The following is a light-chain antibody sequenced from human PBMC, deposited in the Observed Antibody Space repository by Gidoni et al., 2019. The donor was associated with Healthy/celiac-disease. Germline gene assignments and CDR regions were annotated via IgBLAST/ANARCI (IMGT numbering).Light chain of an antibody. CDR3: QQYNSYSPYS. V-gene: IGKV1-5*03. J-gene: IGKJ2*03. Sequence: SASVGDRVTITCRASQSISSRLAWYQQKPGKAPKLLIYKASSLESGVPSRFSGSGSGTEFTLTISSLQPDDFATYYCQQYNSYSPYSFGQGTKLEIK. CDR2: KAS. CDR1: QSISSR.